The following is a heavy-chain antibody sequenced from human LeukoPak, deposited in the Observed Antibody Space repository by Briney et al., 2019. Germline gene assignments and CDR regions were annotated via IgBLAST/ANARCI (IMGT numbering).Heavy chain of an antibody. Sequence: SETLSLTCTVSGGSVSSGSYYWSWIRQPPGKGLEWLGYIYYRGNTQYNPSLKSRVTISVDTYKNQFSLRLTSVTAADTAVYYCARDLDNGGSSIWYFDLWGRGTLVTVSS. V-gene: IGHV4-61*01. D-gene: IGHD4-23*01. CDR1: GGSVSSGSYY. CDR2: IYYRGNT. J-gene: IGHJ2*01. CDR3: ARDLDNGGSSIWYFDL.